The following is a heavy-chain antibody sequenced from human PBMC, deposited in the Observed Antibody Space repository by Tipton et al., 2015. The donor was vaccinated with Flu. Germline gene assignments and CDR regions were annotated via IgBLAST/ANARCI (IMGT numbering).Heavy chain of an antibody. CDR1: GFTFSSYE. CDR3: ARDAQHPYNWFDP. Sequence: SLRLSCAASGFTFSSYEMNWVRQAPGKGLEWVSYISSSGSTIYYADSVKGRFTISRDNAKNSLYLQMNSLRSDDTAVYYCARDAQHPYNWFDPWGQGTLVTVSS. CDR2: ISSSGSTI. V-gene: IGHV3-48*03. J-gene: IGHJ5*02. D-gene: IGHD6-13*01.